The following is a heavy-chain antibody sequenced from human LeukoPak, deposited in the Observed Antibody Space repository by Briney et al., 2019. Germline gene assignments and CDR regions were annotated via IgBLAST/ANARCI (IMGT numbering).Heavy chain of an antibody. CDR1: GGSISSYY. V-gene: IGHV4-4*07. CDR2: IYSSGST. J-gene: IGHJ5*02. Sequence: PSETLSLTCTVSGGSISSYYLSWIRQPPGKGLEWIGRIYSSGSTNNNPSLKSRVTMSVDTSKNQFSLKLSSVTAADTAVYYCAGVVGASGSYYPPNWFDPWGQGTLVTVSS. CDR3: AGVVGASGSYYPPNWFDP. D-gene: IGHD1-26*01.